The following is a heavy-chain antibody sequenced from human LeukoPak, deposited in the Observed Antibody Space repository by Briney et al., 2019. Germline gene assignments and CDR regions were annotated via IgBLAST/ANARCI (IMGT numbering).Heavy chain of an antibody. Sequence: SVKVSCKASGGTFSSYAISWVRQAPGQGLEWMGGIIPIFGTANYAQKFQGRVTITADESTSTAYMELSSLRSEDTAVYYCARAPDPYCSSTSCYIFDPWGQGTLVTVSS. D-gene: IGHD2-2*02. CDR1: GGTFSSYA. CDR2: IIPIFGTA. V-gene: IGHV1-69*13. CDR3: ARAPDPYCSSTSCYIFDP. J-gene: IGHJ5*02.